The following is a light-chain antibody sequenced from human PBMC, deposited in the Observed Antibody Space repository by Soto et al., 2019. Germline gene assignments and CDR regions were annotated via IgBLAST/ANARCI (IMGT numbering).Light chain of an antibody. CDR3: QQYGNAPWT. CDR1: QSVTGSY. CDR2: AAS. J-gene: IGKJ1*01. V-gene: IGKV3-20*01. Sequence: VVLTQSPGTLSFSPGEIATLSFRASQSVTGSYLAWYQQKPGQPPRLLIYAASSRATGIPDRLSGSGSGTDFTLTISRLEPEDLAVYYCQQYGNAPWTFGQGTKVDIK.